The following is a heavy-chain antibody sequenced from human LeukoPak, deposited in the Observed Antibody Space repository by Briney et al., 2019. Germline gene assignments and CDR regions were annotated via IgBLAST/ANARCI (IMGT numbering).Heavy chain of an antibody. CDR2: INHSGST. Sequence: PSETLSLTCAVYGGSFSGYYWSWIRQPPGKGLEWIGEINHSGSTNYNPSLKSRVTISVDTSKNQFSLKLSSVTAADTAVYYCAGGGSIAAAGTIERNMDVWGKGTTVTVSS. CDR1: GGSFSGYY. CDR3: AGGGSIAAAGTIERNMDV. V-gene: IGHV4-34*01. D-gene: IGHD6-13*01. J-gene: IGHJ6*03.